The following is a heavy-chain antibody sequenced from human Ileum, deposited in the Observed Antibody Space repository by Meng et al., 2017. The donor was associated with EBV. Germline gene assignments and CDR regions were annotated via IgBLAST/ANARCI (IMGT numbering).Heavy chain of an antibody. D-gene: IGHD5-18*01. CDR2: IFHSGHT. J-gene: IGHJ5*02. CDR3: ARGREYTGQLDL. Sequence: QVQLKPRGAGLLKPSETRSLTCDVSGGSFNAYYWTWIRQSPGGGLEWIGEIFHSGHTNYNPSLESRVSMSVATSKKQFSLLLSSVTAADSGLYFCARGREYTGQLDLWGLGTLVTVSS. CDR1: GGSFNAYY. V-gene: IGHV4-34*02.